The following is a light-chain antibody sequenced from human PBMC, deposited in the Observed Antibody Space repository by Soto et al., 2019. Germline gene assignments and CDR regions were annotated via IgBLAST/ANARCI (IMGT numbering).Light chain of an antibody. CDR3: QQYGSSPLWT. J-gene: IGKJ1*01. CDR1: QSVSSNY. V-gene: IGKV3-20*01. CDR2: GAS. Sequence: EIVLTQSPGTLSLSPGESATLSCRATQSVSSNYLAWYQQKPGQAPRLLIYGASTRATGIPDRFSGSGSGTDFTLTISRLEPEDFAVYYCQQYGSSPLWTFDQGTKVDIK.